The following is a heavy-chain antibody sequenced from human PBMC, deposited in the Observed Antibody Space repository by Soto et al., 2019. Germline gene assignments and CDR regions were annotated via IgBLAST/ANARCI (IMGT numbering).Heavy chain of an antibody. V-gene: IGHV4-34*01. J-gene: IGHJ4*02. D-gene: IGHD7-27*01. CDR2: IYNGGST. CDR3: ARGPSGDKVDS. CDR1: GGSFSGYY. Sequence: SETLSLTCAVYGGSFSGYYWSWIRQPPGKGLEWIGHIYNGGSTYNNPSLESRVTMSVDTSKNQLSLTLSSVSAADTAVYYCARGPSGDKVDSWGQGTLVTVSS.